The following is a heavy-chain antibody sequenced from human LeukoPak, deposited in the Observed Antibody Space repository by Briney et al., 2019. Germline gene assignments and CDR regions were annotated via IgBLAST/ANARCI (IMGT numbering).Heavy chain of an antibody. CDR2: LDIGGSST. Sequence: GGSLRLSCAASGFTFSGYAMSWVRQAPGKGLEWVSALDIGGSSTYYADSVKGRFTISSDNSKSTLYLQMNSLRAEDTALYYCAKDRLTIDAFDIWGQGTMVTVSS. CDR1: GFTFSGYA. CDR3: AKDRLTIDAFDI. D-gene: IGHD4/OR15-4a*01. J-gene: IGHJ3*02. V-gene: IGHV3-23*05.